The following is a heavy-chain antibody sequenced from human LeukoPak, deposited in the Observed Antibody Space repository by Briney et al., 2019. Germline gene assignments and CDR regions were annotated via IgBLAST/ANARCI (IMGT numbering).Heavy chain of an antibody. J-gene: IGHJ5*02. V-gene: IGHV3-7*01. CDR3: ARAVTMVRGVISWFDP. D-gene: IGHD3-10*01. Sequence: GGSLRLSCAASGFTFSTYWMSWVRQAPGKGLEWVANIKQDGSEKYYVDSVNGQFTISRDNAKNSLYLQMNSLRAEDTAVYYCARAVTMVRGVISWFDPWGQGTLVTVSS. CDR2: IKQDGSEK. CDR1: GFTFSTYW.